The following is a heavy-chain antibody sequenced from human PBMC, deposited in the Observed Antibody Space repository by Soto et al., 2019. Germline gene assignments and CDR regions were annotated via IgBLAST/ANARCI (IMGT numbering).Heavy chain of an antibody. CDR1: GGTFSSYA. Sequence: QVQLVQSGAEVKKPGSSVKVSCKASGGTFSSYAISWVRQAPGQGLEWMGGIIPIFGTANYAQKFQGRVTIDADYSTSTAYMELSSLRSEDTAVYYCARDFRSRNYKDYYFDYWGQGTLVTVSS. V-gene: IGHV1-69*12. J-gene: IGHJ4*02. CDR2: IIPIFGTA. CDR3: ARDFRSRNYKDYYFDY. D-gene: IGHD1-7*01.